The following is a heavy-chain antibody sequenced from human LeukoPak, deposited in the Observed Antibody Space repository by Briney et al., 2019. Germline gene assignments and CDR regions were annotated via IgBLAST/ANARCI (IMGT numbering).Heavy chain of an antibody. V-gene: IGHV1-18*01. J-gene: IGHJ4*02. CDR3: AGEGTYTAIVSNDFDY. D-gene: IGHD5-18*01. CDR1: GYTFTSYG. Sequence: ASVKVSCKASGYTFTSYGISWVRQAPGQGLEWMGWICASNGNTNYAQQLLGRGTMTTDTSTSTAYMKLRSLRSGDTAVYYCAGEGTYTAIVSNDFDYWGQGTLVTVSS. CDR2: ICASNGNT.